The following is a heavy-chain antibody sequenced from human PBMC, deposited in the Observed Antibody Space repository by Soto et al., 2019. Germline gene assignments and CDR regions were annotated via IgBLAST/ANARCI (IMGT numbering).Heavy chain of an antibody. CDR2: ISSGSSYI. J-gene: IGHJ3*02. Sequence: EVQLVESGGGLVKPGGSLRLSCAASGFTFSSYSINWVRQAPGKGLEWVSSISSGSSYIYYADSVKGRFTISRDNAKNSLSLQMNSLTVEDTAVYYCARGTLDAFDIWGQGTMVTVSS. CDR3: ARGTLDAFDI. CDR1: GFTFSSYS. V-gene: IGHV3-21*01.